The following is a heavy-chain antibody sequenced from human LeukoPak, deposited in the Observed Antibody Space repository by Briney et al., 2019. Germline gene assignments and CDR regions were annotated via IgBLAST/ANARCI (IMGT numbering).Heavy chain of an antibody. CDR3: ARRGRDYYDTSGYYFDY. D-gene: IGHD3-22*01. Sequence: PSETLSLTCAVSGGSINTYYWSWIRQPPGKGLEWMGYIYYSGSASYNPSLKSRVTISVDTSKNRFSLKLSSVTAADTAVYYCARRGRDYYDTSGYYFDYWGQGSLVTVSS. CDR2: IYYSGSA. CDR1: GGSINTYY. J-gene: IGHJ4*02. V-gene: IGHV4-59*08.